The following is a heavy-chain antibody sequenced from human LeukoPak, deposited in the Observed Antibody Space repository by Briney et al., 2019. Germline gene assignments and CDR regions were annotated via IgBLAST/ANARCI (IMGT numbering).Heavy chain of an antibody. V-gene: IGHV4-4*07. J-gene: IGHJ4*02. CDR1: GGSISSYY. CDR3: AREVRCSTTRCYSLFDY. D-gene: IGHD2-2*02. Sequence: SETLSLTCTVSGGSISSYYWNWIRQPAGKGLEWIGRIYTSGSTNHNPSLKSRVTMSVDMSKNQCSLTLSSVTAADTAVYYCAREVRCSTTRCYSLFDYWGQGTLVTVSS. CDR2: IYTSGST.